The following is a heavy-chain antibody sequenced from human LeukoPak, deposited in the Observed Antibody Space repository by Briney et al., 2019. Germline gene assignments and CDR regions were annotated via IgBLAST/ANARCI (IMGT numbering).Heavy chain of an antibody. D-gene: IGHD2-15*01. CDR3: ARDLGRYCSGGRCHYYSYYMDV. V-gene: IGHV1-18*01. CDR1: GYTFTNYG. J-gene: IGHJ6*03. CDR2: ISTYNGNT. Sequence: ATVKVSCKASGYTFTNYGISWVRQAPGQGLEWMGWISTYNGNTNDAQKRQGRVTMTTDTSTSTAYMELRRLRSDDTAVYYCARDLGRYCSGGRCHYYSYYMDVWGKGTTVTVSS.